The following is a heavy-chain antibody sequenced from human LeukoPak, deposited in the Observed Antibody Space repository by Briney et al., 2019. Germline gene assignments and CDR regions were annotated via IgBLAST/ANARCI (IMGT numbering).Heavy chain of an antibody. CDR3: ATDAYYYDSSGYSTSVHYFDY. Sequence: ASVKVSCKASGYPFTGYYMHWVRQAPGQGLEWMGRINPNRGGTNYAQKFQGRVTMTRDTSISRAYMELSRLRSDDTAVYYCATDAYYYDSSGYSTSVHYFDYWGQGTQVTVSS. CDR1: GYPFTGYY. J-gene: IGHJ4*02. CDR2: INPNRGGT. V-gene: IGHV1-2*06. D-gene: IGHD3-22*01.